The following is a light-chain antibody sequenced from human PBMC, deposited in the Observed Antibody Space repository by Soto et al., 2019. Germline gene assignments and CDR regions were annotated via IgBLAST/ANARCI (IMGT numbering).Light chain of an antibody. V-gene: IGKV3-20*01. CDR2: GAS. J-gene: IGKJ1*01. Sequence: ELVLTQSPGTLSLSPGERATLSCRASQSVSSSFLAWYQQKPGQAPRLLIYGASSRASGIPDRFSGSGSGTDFTLTISRLEPEDFAVYYCQQYDRSPPWTFGQGTKVEIK. CDR1: QSVSSSF. CDR3: QQYDRSPPWT.